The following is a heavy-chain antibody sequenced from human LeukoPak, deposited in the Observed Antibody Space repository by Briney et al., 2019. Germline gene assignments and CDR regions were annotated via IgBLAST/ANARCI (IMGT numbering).Heavy chain of an antibody. CDR3: ARENRNYYGSGSYPLDY. CDR2: IWYDGSNK. Sequence: GGSLRLSCAASGFTFSSYGMHWVRQAPGKGLEWVAVIWYDGSNKYYADSVKGRFTISRDNSKNTLYLQMNSLRAEDTAVYYCARENRNYYGSGSYPLDYWGQGTLVTVSS. CDR1: GFTFSSYG. D-gene: IGHD3-10*01. J-gene: IGHJ4*02. V-gene: IGHV3-33*08.